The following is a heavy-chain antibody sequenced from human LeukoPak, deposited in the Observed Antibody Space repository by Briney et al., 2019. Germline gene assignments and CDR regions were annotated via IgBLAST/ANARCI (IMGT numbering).Heavy chain of an antibody. CDR3: ARSRRPFYYYGMHV. J-gene: IGHJ6*02. Sequence: ASVQVSCKASGYILSDYYVHWIRQAPGQGLEWMGWIDPNSGGTHHAPNFQGRATMTRDSAISTVYLDLRRLTSDDTAIYYCARSRRPFYYYGMHVWGLGTSETVSS. V-gene: IGHV1-2*02. CDR1: GYILSDYY. CDR2: IDPNSGGT.